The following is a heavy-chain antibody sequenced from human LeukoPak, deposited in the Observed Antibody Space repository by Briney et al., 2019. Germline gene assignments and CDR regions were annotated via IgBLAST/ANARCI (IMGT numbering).Heavy chain of an antibody. CDR2: IIPIFGRA. D-gene: IGHD3-22*01. Sequence: SVKVSCKASGGTFSSYAINWVRQAPGQGPEWMGGIIPIFGRANYAQKFQGRGTIITDESTSTAYLELSILRSEDTAVYYCAREDYDSSGVRSKNWFDPWGQGTLVTVSS. J-gene: IGHJ5*02. V-gene: IGHV1-69*05. CDR3: AREDYDSSGVRSKNWFDP. CDR1: GGTFSSYA.